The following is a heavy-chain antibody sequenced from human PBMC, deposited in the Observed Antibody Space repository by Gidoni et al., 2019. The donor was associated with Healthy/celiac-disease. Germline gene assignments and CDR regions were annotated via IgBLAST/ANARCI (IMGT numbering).Heavy chain of an antibody. CDR2: MSSSGSTI. CDR3: ASSRFGVL. J-gene: IGHJ4*02. Sequence: EVQLVESGGGLVQPGWSLRLSCAASGFTFSSSEMNWVRQAPGKGLAWVSYMSSSGSTIYYADSGKGRVTIARDNAKNSLYLKMNSRRAEDTAVYYCASSRFGVLWGQGTLVTVSS. V-gene: IGHV3-48*03. CDR1: GFTFSSSE. D-gene: IGHD3-10*01.